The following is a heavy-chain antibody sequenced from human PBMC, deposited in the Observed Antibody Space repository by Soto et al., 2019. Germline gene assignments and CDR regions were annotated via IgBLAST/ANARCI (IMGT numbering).Heavy chain of an antibody. CDR3: ARGSGSGSYPYYYYGMDV. Sequence: PSETLSLTCTVSGGSISSSSYYWGWIRQPPGKGLEWIGSIYYSGSTYYNPSLKSRVTISVDTSKNQFSLKLSSVTAADTAVFYCARGSGSGSYPYYYYGMDVWGQGTTVTSP. CDR1: GGSISSSSYY. V-gene: IGHV4-39*01. J-gene: IGHJ6*02. D-gene: IGHD3-10*01. CDR2: IYYSGST.